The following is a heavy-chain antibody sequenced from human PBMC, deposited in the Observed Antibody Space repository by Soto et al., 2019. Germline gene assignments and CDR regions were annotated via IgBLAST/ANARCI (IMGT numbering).Heavy chain of an antibody. J-gene: IGHJ5*02. V-gene: IGHV3-23*01. Sequence: GGSLRLSCAASGFTFTSYTMSWVRQAPGKGLEWVSAISGSGGSTYYADSVKGRFTISRDNSRNTVYLQMNSLRAEDTAIYYCAKDWYCSGRSCYASWFDPWGQGTLVTVSS. CDR3: AKDWYCSGRSCYASWFDP. CDR2: ISGSGGST. D-gene: IGHD2-15*01. CDR1: GFTFTSYT.